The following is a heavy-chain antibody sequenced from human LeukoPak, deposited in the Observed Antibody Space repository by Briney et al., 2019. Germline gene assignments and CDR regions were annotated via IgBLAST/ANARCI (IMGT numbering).Heavy chain of an antibody. CDR2: LYSGGSI. J-gene: IGHJ6*02. V-gene: IGHV3-66*01. CDR3: ARDKKPGNYGMDV. Sequence: GGSLRLSCAASGFTVSGNYMSWVRQAPGKGLEWVSILYSGGSIYYADSVKGRFTISRDNSKNTLYLQMNSLRAEDTAVYYCARDKKPGNYGMDVWGQGTTVTVSS. CDR1: GFTVSGNY.